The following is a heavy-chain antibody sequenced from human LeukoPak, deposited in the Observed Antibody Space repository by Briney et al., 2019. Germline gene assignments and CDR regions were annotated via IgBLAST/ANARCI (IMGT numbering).Heavy chain of an antibody. CDR2: IYTSGST. Sequence: SETLSLTCTVSGGSISSGSYYWSWIRQPAGKGLEWIGRIYTSGSTNYNLSLKSRVTISVDTSKNQFSLKLSSVTAADTAVYYCARDEGNKGDAYFDYWGQGTLVTVSS. J-gene: IGHJ4*02. CDR1: GGSISSGSYY. V-gene: IGHV4-61*02. D-gene: IGHD1/OR15-1a*01. CDR3: ARDEGNKGDAYFDY.